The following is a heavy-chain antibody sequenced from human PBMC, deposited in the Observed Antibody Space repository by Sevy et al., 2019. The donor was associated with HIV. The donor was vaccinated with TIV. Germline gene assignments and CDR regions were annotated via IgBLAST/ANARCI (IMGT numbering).Heavy chain of an antibody. D-gene: IGHD3-10*01. Sequence: GGSLRLSCAASGFTFSSYAMSWVRQAPGKGLEWVSAISGSGGRTYYAESGKGRFTISKDNSKNTLYLQMNSLRAEDTAVYYCASPKPITMVRGKRDYWGQGTLVTVSS. J-gene: IGHJ4*02. CDR1: GFTFSSYA. V-gene: IGHV3-23*01. CDR3: ASPKPITMVRGKRDY. CDR2: ISGSGGRT.